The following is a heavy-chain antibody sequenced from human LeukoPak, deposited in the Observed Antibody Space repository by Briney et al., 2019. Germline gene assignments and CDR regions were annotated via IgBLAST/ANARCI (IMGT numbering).Heavy chain of an antibody. Sequence: PGRSLRLSCAASGFTFSSDGMHWVRQAPGKGLEWVAVIWYDGSNKYYADSVKGRFTISRDNSKNTLYLQMNSLRAEDTAVYYCARDSNWQQLALWGQGTLVTVSS. CDR1: GFTFSSDG. V-gene: IGHV3-33*01. D-gene: IGHD6-13*01. CDR3: ARDSNWQQLAL. J-gene: IGHJ4*02. CDR2: IWYDGSNK.